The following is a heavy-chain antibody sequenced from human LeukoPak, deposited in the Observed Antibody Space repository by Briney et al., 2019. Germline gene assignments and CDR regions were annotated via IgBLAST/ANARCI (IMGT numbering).Heavy chain of an antibody. J-gene: IGHJ4*02. CDR2: ISPSGGTT. CDR3: ARDQRGSSSRESYFDY. Sequence: ASVKVSCKASGYTFTSNFMHWVRQAPGQGLEWMGIISPSGGTTSYAQRFQGRVTMTRDMSTSTVFMELSTLRSEDTAIYYCARDQRGSSSRESYFDYWGQGTLVTVSS. CDR1: GYTFTSNF. V-gene: IGHV1-46*01. D-gene: IGHD6-13*01.